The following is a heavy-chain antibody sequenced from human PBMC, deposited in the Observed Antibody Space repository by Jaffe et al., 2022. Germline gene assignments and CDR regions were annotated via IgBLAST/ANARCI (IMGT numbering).Heavy chain of an antibody. CDR3: ARRARDCSGGSCYHYFDY. CDR2: IYPGDSDT. J-gene: IGHJ4*02. V-gene: IGHV5-51*03. CDR1: GYSFTSYW. D-gene: IGHD2-15*01. Sequence: EVQLVQSGAEVKKPGESLKISCKGSGYSFTSYWIGWVRQMPGKGLEWMGIIYPGDSDTRYSPSFQGQVTISADKSISTAYLQWSSLKASDTAMYYCARRARDCSGGSCYHYFDYWGQGTLVTVSS.